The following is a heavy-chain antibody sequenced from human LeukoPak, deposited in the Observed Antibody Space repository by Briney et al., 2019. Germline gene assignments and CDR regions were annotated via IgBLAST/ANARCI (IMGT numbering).Heavy chain of an antibody. CDR1: GFTFSSYA. V-gene: IGHV3-23*01. J-gene: IGHJ6*02. Sequence: GGSLRLSCAASGFTFSSYAMSWVRQAPGKGLEWVSAISGSGGSTYYADSVKGRFTISRDNSKNTLYLQMYSLRAEDTAVYYCANAGIAGAGHGGDGYYYGMDVWGQGTTVTVSS. D-gene: IGHD6-19*01. CDR2: ISGSGGST. CDR3: ANAGIAGAGHGGDGYYYGMDV.